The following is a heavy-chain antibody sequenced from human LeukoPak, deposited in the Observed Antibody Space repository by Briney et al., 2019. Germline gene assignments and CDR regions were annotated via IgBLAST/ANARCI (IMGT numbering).Heavy chain of an antibody. Sequence: QPGGSLRLSCAASGFRVSGYDLNWIRQAPRKGLEWIAYISISGSNIHYADSVRGRFTISRDNANNSLYLQLSSLRVEDTAVYYCAREYYGLIFSHYLDVWGKGTTVTVSS. CDR3: AREYYGLIFSHYLDV. CDR1: GFRVSGYD. CDR2: ISISGSNI. J-gene: IGHJ6*04. V-gene: IGHV3-11*04. D-gene: IGHD3-9*01.